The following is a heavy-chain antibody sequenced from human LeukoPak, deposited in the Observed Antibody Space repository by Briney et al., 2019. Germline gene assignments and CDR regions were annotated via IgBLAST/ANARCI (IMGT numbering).Heavy chain of an antibody. CDR2: IYHSGST. CDR1: GYSISSGYY. CDR3: ARLALGVGGAINPFDY. D-gene: IGHD1-26*01. V-gene: IGHV4-38-2*02. J-gene: IGHJ4*02. Sequence: PSETLSLTCTVSGYSISSGYYWGWIRQPPGKGLEWIGSIYHSGSTNYNPSLKSRVTISVDTSKNQFSLKLSSVTAADTAVYYCARLALGVGGAINPFDYWGQGTLVTVSS.